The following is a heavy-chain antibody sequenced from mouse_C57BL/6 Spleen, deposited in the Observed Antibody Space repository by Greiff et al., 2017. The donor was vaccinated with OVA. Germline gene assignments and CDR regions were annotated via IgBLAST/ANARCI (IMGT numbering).Heavy chain of an antibody. CDR3: ASYYGSSLFAY. CDR2: ISYDGSN. V-gene: IGHV3-6*01. J-gene: IGHJ3*01. Sequence: EVQLVESGPGLVKPSQSLSLTCSVTGYSITSGYYWNWIRQFPGNKLEWMGYISYDGSNNYNPSLKNRISITRDTSKNQFFLKLNSVTTEDTATYYCASYYGSSLFAYWGQGTLVTVSA. D-gene: IGHD1-1*01. CDR1: GYSITSGYY.